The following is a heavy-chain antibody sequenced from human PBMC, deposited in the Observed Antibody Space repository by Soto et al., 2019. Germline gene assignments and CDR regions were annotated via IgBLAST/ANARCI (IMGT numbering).Heavy chain of an antibody. CDR2: VIPNLGVT. CDR1: GDTLSSYT. D-gene: IGHD2-15*01. V-gene: IGHV1-69*04. CDR3: ARDKGYCSDTSCPDFDY. J-gene: IGHJ4*02. Sequence: SLKVSCKTAGDTLSSYTFSCGRQTPGQGFEWMGRVIPNLGVTNYAKKFQGRFTIVVDTSTSTAYMELNSLRYEDTAVYYCARDKGYCSDTSCPDFDYWGQGTLVTVSS.